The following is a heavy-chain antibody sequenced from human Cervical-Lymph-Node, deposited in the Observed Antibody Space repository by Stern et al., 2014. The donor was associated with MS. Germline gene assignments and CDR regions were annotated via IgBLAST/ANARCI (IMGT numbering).Heavy chain of an antibody. J-gene: IGHJ5*02. Sequence: QLQLQESGPGLVKSSETLSLTCTVSGGSISDYYWSWIRQPPGKGLEWIGYIYLSGNTNYNPSLKSRVTISVDTSKNQLSLRLSYVTAADTAVYYCARGGTQYYYDSSGFSSWGQGTLVTVSS. D-gene: IGHD3-22*01. CDR3: ARGGTQYYYDSSGFSS. V-gene: IGHV4-59*01. CDR2: IYLSGNT. CDR1: GGSISDYY.